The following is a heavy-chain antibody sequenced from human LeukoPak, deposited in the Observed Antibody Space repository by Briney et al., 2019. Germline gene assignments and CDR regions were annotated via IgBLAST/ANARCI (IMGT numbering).Heavy chain of an antibody. V-gene: IGHV3-48*02. J-gene: IGHJ4*02. CDR1: GFTFRSYR. Sequence: GGSLRLSCSAPGFTFRSYRMNWVRQAPGKVLERVSYIRSSSSTIYYADSVKGRFTISRDNAKNSLYLQMNSLRDEDTAVYYCASWSSSWYYFDYWGQGTLVTVSS. D-gene: IGHD6-13*01. CDR3: ASWSSSWYYFDY. CDR2: IRSSSSTI.